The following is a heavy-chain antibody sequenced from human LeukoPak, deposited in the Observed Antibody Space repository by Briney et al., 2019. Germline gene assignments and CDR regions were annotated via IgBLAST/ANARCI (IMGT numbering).Heavy chain of an antibody. Sequence: GVLSLSCAASGFTFSSFNTSWVRQAPGKGLEWVSSISSTSTYIYDADSVKGRFTISRDNAKNSLYLQMNSLRAEDTAVYYCARVSYSSGWFFDYWGQGTLVTVSS. V-gene: IGHV3-21*01. CDR2: ISSTSTYI. D-gene: IGHD6-19*01. CDR1: GFTFSSFN. CDR3: ARVSYSSGWFFDY. J-gene: IGHJ4*02.